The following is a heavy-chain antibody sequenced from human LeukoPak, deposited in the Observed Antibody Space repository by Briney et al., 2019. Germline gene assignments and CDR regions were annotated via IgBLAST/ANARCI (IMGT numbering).Heavy chain of an antibody. V-gene: IGHV3-21*01. CDR1: GFTFSSYS. CDR2: ISSSSSYI. Sequence: GGSLRLSCAASGFTFSSYSMNWVRQAPGKGLEWVSSISSSSSYIYYADSVKGRFTISRDNAKNSLYLQMNSVRAEDTAVYYCARGATGTTALVDYWGQGTLVTVSS. J-gene: IGHJ4*02. CDR3: ARGATGTTALVDY. D-gene: IGHD1-1*01.